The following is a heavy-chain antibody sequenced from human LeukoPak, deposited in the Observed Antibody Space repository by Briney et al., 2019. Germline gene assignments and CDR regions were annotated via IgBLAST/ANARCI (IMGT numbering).Heavy chain of an antibody. CDR1: GFTFRSYG. CDR2: IKSDGST. V-gene: IGHV3-74*01. Sequence: PGGPLRLSCAPSGFTFRSYGMHWVPQAPGRGGGWVSHIKSDGSTNYADSVKGRFTISRDNAKNTVSLQMNSLRAEDAGVYYCARAPSEIGGYYPEYFRHWGQGTLVTVSS. D-gene: IGHD3-22*01. J-gene: IGHJ1*01. CDR3: ARAPSEIGGYYPEYFRH.